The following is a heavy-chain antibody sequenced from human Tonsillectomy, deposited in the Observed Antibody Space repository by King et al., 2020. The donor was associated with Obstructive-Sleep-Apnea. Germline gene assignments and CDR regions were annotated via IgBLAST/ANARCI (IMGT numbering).Heavy chain of an antibody. D-gene: IGHD6-19*01. J-gene: IGHJ4*02. CDR1: GGSISNYY. Sequence: VQLQESGPGLVKPSETLSLTCTVSGGSISNYYWSWIRQPAGKGLEWSGHIYTSGSSNYNPSLGIRVTMSVDTSKNQFSLKLSSVTAADTAMYYCARVQAGYSSGWPLDYWGQGTLVTVSS. CDR3: ARVQAGYSSGWPLDY. V-gene: IGHV4-4*07. CDR2: IYTSGSS.